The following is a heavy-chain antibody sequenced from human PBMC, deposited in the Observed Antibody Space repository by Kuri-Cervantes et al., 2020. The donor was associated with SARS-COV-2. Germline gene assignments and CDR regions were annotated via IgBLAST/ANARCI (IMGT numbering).Heavy chain of an antibody. J-gene: IGHJ4*02. V-gene: IGHV4-61*02. CDR2: FYTTERI. D-gene: IGHD5-18*01. CDR1: GASISNGSYY. CDR3: ARDVVHTYGWRAFDY. Sequence: SETLSLTCTVSGASISNGSYYWSWIQQPAGKGLEWIGRFYTTERINYNPSLKSRVTISVDTSKNQFSLRLTSVTAADTAVYYCARDVVHTYGWRAFDYWGQGSLVTVSS.